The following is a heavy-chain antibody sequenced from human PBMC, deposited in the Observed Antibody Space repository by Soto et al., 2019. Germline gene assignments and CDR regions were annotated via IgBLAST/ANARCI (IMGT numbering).Heavy chain of an antibody. CDR2: IIPIFGTA. CDR1: RVTFSSYA. Sequence: SVTVCCTASRVTFSSYAISWVRQAPGQGLEWMGGIIPIFGTANYAQKFQGRVTITADESTSTAYMELSSLRSEDTAVYYCARGGPGIAARPVCCFDLRVQ. V-gene: IGHV1-69*13. J-gene: IGHJ5*02. D-gene: IGHD6-6*01. CDR3: ARGGPGIAARPVCCFDL.